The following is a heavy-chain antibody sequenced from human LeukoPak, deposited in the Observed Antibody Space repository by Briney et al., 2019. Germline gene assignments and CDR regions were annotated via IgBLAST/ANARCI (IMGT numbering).Heavy chain of an antibody. CDR1: GGSISSHS. D-gene: IGHD5-18*01. CDR2: INYSGST. CDR3: ARESDTAMVPNAFDI. V-gene: IGHV4-59*11. J-gene: IGHJ3*02. Sequence: SETLSLTCTVSGGSISSHSWSWIRQPPGKALEWIGYINYSGSTNYNHSLKSRVTISIDMAKNQVSLKLSSVTAADTAVYYCARESDTAMVPNAFDIWGQGTMVTVSS.